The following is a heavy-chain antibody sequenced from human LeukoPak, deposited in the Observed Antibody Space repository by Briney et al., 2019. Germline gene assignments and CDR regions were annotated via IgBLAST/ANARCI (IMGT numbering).Heavy chain of an antibody. J-gene: IGHJ3*02. Sequence: GGSLRLSCAVSGFTINSYAMSWVRQAPGKGLEWVSTMSGSAGNTYYADSVRGRITISRDNSKNTLYLQMNSLRAEDTAVYYCAKDMGHCGGDCYQRSAFDIWGQGTMVTVSS. CDR1: GFTINSYA. CDR2: MSGSAGNT. V-gene: IGHV3-23*01. CDR3: AKDMGHCGGDCYQRSAFDI. D-gene: IGHD2-21*02.